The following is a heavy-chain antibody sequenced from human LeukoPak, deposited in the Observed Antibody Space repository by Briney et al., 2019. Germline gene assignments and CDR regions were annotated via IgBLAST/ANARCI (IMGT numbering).Heavy chain of an antibody. J-gene: IGHJ6*02. CDR2: INGDGSSS. Sequence: GGSLRLSCAASGFAFSSYWMHWVRQGPGKGLVWVSRINGDGSSSTYADSVKGRFTISRDNAKNTLYLQMNSLRTEDTAVYYRTRNPGMDVWGQGTTVTVSS. CDR3: TRNPGMDV. V-gene: IGHV3-74*01. CDR1: GFAFSSYW.